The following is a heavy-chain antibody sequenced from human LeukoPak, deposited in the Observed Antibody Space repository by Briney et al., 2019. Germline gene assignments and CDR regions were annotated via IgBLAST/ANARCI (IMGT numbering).Heavy chain of an antibody. V-gene: IGHV3-7*01. CDR2: IKQDRSEK. D-gene: IGHD5-18*01. CDR1: GFTFSTYW. J-gene: IGHJ4*02. Sequence: PGGSLRLSCAASGFTFSTYWMSWVRQAPGKGLEWVAHIKQDRSEKYYVDSVKGRFTIARDNAKNSLYLQMNSLRAEGTAVYYCARDPSRGYNYGYGDYWGQGTLVIVSS. CDR3: ARDPSRGYNYGYGDY.